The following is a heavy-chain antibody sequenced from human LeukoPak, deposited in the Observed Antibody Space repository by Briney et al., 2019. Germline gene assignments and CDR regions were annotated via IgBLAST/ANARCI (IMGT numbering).Heavy chain of an antibody. Sequence: PGRSLRLSCAASGFTVSTYAMHWVRQAPGKGLEWVAVISYDGTDTYYADSVEGRFTISRDTSKNSLYLQMNSLRPEDTAVFYCARIRGGPIDYWGQGTLVTVSS. J-gene: IGHJ4*02. CDR1: GFTVSTYA. CDR2: ISYDGTDT. V-gene: IGHV3-30-3*01. D-gene: IGHD3-16*01. CDR3: ARIRGGPIDY.